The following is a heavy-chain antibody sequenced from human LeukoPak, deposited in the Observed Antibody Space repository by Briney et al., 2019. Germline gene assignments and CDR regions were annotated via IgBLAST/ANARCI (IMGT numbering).Heavy chain of an antibody. CDR3: ARGEMATIEDAFDI. J-gene: IGHJ3*02. CDR1: GASISSDY. D-gene: IGHD5-24*01. CDR2: IFFSGST. V-gene: IGHV4-59*01. Sequence: SETLSLTCTVSGASISSDYWNWIRQPPGKGLDWIGYIFFSGSTDYNPALMSRVTMSLDTSKNQFSLRLSSVTAADTAVYYCARGEMATIEDAFDIWGQGTMVTVSS.